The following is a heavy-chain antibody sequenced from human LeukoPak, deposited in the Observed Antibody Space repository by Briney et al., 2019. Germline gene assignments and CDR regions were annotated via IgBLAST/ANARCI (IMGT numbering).Heavy chain of an antibody. J-gene: IGHJ4*02. Sequence: GGSLRLSCAASGFTFSSYAMSWVRQAPGKGLEWVSAISGSGGSTYYADSVKGRFTISRDNSRNTLYLQMNSLRAEDPAVYYCARNWAMTTVTPFDYWGQGTLVTVSS. V-gene: IGHV3-23*01. CDR2: ISGSGGST. D-gene: IGHD4-17*01. CDR1: GFTFSSYA. CDR3: ARNWAMTTVTPFDY.